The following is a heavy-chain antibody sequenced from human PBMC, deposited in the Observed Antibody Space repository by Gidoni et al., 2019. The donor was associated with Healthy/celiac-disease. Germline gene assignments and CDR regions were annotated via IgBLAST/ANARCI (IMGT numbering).Heavy chain of an antibody. D-gene: IGHD2-15*01. CDR2: ISYDGSNK. Sequence: QVQPVESGGAVVQPGRSRRLSCAASGFTFSSYAMHWVRQAPGKGLEWVAVISYDGSNKYYADSVKGRFTISRDNSKNTLYLQMNSRRAEDTAVYYCARAGSLTALDYWGQGTLVTVSS. CDR1: GFTFSSYA. V-gene: IGHV3-30*01. CDR3: ARAGSLTALDY. J-gene: IGHJ4*02.